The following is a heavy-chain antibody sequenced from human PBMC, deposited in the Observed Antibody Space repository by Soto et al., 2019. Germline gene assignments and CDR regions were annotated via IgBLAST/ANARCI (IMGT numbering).Heavy chain of an antibody. CDR3: ARTSRFDS. D-gene: IGHD6-6*01. J-gene: IGHJ4*02. V-gene: IGHV4-34*02. CDR2: INHSGST. CDR1: GGSFSGYY. Sequence: QVQLQQWGAGLLKPSETLSLTCAVYGGSFSGYYWSWVRQPPGKGLEWIGEINHSGSTNCNPSLVSRVTISVDPSKSQFSLKLSSVTAADPAMYYCARTSRFDSWGQGTLVTVSS.